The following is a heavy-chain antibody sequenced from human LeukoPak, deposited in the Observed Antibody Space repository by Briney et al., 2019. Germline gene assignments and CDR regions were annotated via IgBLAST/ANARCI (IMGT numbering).Heavy chain of an antibody. Sequence: GGSLRLSCAASGFTFSSYSMNWVRQAPGKGLEWVSSITRSNYIYYADSVKGRFTISRDNAKNSLYLQMNSLRAEDTAVYYCARPTHGDDYSYYMDVWGKGTTVTISS. V-gene: IGHV3-21*06. J-gene: IGHJ6*03. CDR1: GFTFSSYS. CDR3: ARPTHGDDYSYYMDV. D-gene: IGHD3-10*01. CDR2: ITRSNYI.